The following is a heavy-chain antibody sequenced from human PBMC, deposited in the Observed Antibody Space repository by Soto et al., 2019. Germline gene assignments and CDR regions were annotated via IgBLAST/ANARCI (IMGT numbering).Heavy chain of an antibody. V-gene: IGHV3-23*01. CDR3: ARNYESHPLGYCTSTFDP. J-gene: IGHJ5*02. Sequence: PLGVLRLSCAASGFTFASHAMTWVRQAPEKGLEWVATIPGDAGSTYYADSGKGRFTISRDNSKNTMYLQMDSLRAEDTAVYYCARNYESHPLGYCTSTFDPWGPGTLVTVSS. D-gene: IGHD2-15*01. CDR1: GFTFASHA. CDR2: IPGDAGST.